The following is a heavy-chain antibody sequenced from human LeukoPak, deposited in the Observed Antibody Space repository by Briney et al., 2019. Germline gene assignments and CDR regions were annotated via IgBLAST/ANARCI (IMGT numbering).Heavy chain of an antibody. CDR1: GFTFSSYG. J-gene: IGHJ3*02. V-gene: IGHV3-30*02. CDR2: IRYDGSNK. D-gene: IGHD7-27*01. Sequence: GGSLRLSCAASGFTFSSYGMHWVRQAPGKGLEWVAFIRYDGSNKYYADSVKGRFTIPRDNSKNTLYLQMNSLRAEDTAVYYCAKDGSNWGFRSAFDIWGQGTMVTVSS. CDR3: AKDGSNWGFRSAFDI.